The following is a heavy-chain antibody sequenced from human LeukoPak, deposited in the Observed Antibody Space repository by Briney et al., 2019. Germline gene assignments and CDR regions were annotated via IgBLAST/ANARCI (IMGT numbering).Heavy chain of an antibody. J-gene: IGHJ6*03. D-gene: IGHD3-10*01. CDR1: GFSVTGNY. CDR2: IYSGGTT. V-gene: IGHV3-53*01. CDR3: ARVLYYYASVSYNYYMDV. Sequence: GGSLRLSCAVSGFSVTGNYMAWVRLAPGKGLEWVSTIYSGGTTFYTDSVRGRFTISRDNSKNTLYLQMNSLRAEDAAIYYCARVLYYYASVSYNYYMDVWGKGTTVTISS.